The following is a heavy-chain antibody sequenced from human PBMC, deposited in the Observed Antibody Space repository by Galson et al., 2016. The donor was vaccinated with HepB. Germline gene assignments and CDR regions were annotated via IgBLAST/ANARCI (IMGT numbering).Heavy chain of an antibody. CDR2: INHSGST. CDR1: GGSFSDCY. J-gene: IGHJ5*02. V-gene: IGHV4-34*01. CDR3: AIRPRRNPIRRGCFATWFDP. Sequence: SETLSLTCAVYGGSFSDCYWSWIRQFPGKGLEWIGAINHSGSTYYNPSLKSRFTISVDPSKTQFSLDLNSLTAADTAIYYCAIRPRRNPIRRGCFATWFDPWGQGTLVTVSS. D-gene: IGHD3-10*01.